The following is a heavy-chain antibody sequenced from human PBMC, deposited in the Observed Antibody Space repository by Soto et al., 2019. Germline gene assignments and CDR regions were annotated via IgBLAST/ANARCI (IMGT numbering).Heavy chain of an antibody. V-gene: IGHV6-1*01. J-gene: IGHJ5*01. CDR1: GHNVSIYSAA. CDR2: TYYRSRFFS. CDR3: VRDCYSSSGGFDS. D-gene: IGHD3-10*01. Sequence: PPQSLSLPCAISGHNVSIYSAACNWIRQSPSGGLEWLGRTYYRSRFFSDYAESVKSRIIINPDTSKNQFSLQLKSVTPEDTAVYYCVRDCYSSSGGFDSGGQGTPVTV.